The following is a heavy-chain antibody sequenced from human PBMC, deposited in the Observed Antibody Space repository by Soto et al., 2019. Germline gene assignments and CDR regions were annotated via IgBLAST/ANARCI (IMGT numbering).Heavy chain of an antibody. Sequence: QLQLQESGPGLVKPSETLSLTCTLSGGSIRSSSSYWAWIRQPPGKGLEWIGSIYYSGDTYYNPSLQSRLTLSVDTSQKQFSLKLSSVTAPDTAVYYCASLDYYRRDCFDPWGQGTLVTVSS. D-gene: IGHD3-22*01. J-gene: IGHJ5*02. CDR1: GGSIRSSSSY. V-gene: IGHV4-39*01. CDR2: IYYSGDT. CDR3: ASLDYYRRDCFDP.